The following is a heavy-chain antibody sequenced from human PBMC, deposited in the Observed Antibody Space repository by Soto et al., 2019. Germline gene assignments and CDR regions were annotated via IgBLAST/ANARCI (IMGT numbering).Heavy chain of an antibody. V-gene: IGHV5-51*01. CDR1: GYSFTSYW. CDR2: IYPGDSDT. Sequence: GESLKISCKGSGYSFTSYWIGWVRQMPGKGLEWMGIIYPGDSDTRYSPSFQGQVTISADKSISTAYLQWSSLKASDTAMYYCARVAWEHLGYYYYYGMDVWGQGTTVTVSS. D-gene: IGHD1-26*01. CDR3: ARVAWEHLGYYYYYGMDV. J-gene: IGHJ6*02.